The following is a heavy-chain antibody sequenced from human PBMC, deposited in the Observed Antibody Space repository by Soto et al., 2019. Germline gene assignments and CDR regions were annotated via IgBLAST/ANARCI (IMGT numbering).Heavy chain of an antibody. V-gene: IGHV1-69*13. Sequence: EASVKVSCKASGGTFSSYAISWVRQAPGQGLEWMGGIIPIFGTANYAQKFQGRVTITADESTSTAYMELSSLRSEDTAVYYCARFGTTGTTGVGAFDIWGQGTMVTVS. CDR1: GGTFSSYA. CDR2: IIPIFGTA. CDR3: ARFGTTGTTGVGAFDI. D-gene: IGHD1-1*01. J-gene: IGHJ3*02.